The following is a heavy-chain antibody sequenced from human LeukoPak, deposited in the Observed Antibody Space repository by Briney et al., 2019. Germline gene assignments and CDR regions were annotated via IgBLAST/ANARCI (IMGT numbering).Heavy chain of an antibody. CDR3: ASNTYYYDSSAYYLFYYYYGMDV. CDR2: IYSGGST. J-gene: IGHJ6*02. V-gene: IGHV3-53*01. Sequence: GGSLRLSCAASGFTVSSNYTSWVRQAPGKGLEWVSVIYSGGSTYYADSVKGRFTISRDNSKNTLYLQMNSLRAEDTAVYYCASNTYYYDSSAYYLFYYYYGMDVWGQGTTVTVSS. CDR1: GFTVSSNY. D-gene: IGHD3-22*01.